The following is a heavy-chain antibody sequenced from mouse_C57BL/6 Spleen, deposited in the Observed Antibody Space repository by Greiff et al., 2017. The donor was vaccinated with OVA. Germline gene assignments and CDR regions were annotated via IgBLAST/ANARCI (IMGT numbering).Heavy chain of an antibody. V-gene: IGHV1-76*01. CDR2: LYPGSGNT. D-gene: IGHD1-1*01. Sequence: VKLQASGAELVRPGASVKLSCKASGYTFTAYYINWVKQRPGQGLEWIARLYPGSGNTYYNEKFKGKATLTAEKSSSTAYMQLSSLTSEDSAVYFCARGHYGSSYGFAYWGQGTLVTVSA. CDR1: GYTFTAYY. CDR3: ARGHYGSSYGFAY. J-gene: IGHJ3*01.